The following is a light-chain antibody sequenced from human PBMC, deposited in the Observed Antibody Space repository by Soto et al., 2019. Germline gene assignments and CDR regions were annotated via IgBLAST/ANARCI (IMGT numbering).Light chain of an antibody. CDR3: QQYKNWPPLT. CDR2: GAF. J-gene: IGKJ4*01. CDR1: QSVSYN. V-gene: IGKV3-15*01. Sequence: EIVMTQSPATLSVSPGERATLSCRASQSVSYNLAWYQQKPGQGPRLLIYGAFTRATGIPARFSGSGSGTEFTLNISSRQSEDFAVYYCQQYKNWPPLTFGGGTKVEIK.